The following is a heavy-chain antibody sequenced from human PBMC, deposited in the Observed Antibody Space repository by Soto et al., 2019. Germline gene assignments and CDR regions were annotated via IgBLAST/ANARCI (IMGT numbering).Heavy chain of an antibody. CDR3: ARVQYYDFWSGYQNYYYYYMDV. D-gene: IGHD3-3*01. Sequence: SETLSLTYTVSGGSISSYYWSWIRQPPGKGLEWIGYIYYSGSTNYNPSLKSRVTISVDTSKNQFSLKLSSVTDADTAVYYCARVQYYDFWSGYQNYYYYYMDVWGKGTTVTVSS. J-gene: IGHJ6*03. CDR1: GGSISSYY. CDR2: IYYSGST. V-gene: IGHV4-59*08.